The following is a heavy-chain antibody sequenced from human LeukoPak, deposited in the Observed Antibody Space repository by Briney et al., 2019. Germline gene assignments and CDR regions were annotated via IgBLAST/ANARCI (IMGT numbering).Heavy chain of an antibody. J-gene: IGHJ5*02. D-gene: IGHD5-12*01. CDR3: AKDRGYEVVFDP. Sequence: GRSLRLSRAASGITFNTYAIHWVSQDPGQGMGWVTFISGDGDKTSYADSVKFRFTISRDNDKNSLYLQRNSLTIEDAALYYCAKDRGYEVVFDPWGQGTLVAVSS. CDR1: GITFNTYA. V-gene: IGHV3-43*02. CDR2: ISGDGDKT.